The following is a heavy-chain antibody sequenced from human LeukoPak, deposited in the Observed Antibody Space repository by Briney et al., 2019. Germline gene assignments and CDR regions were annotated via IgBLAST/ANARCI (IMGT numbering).Heavy chain of an antibody. CDR1: GGSVSDYY. CDR3: ARVEYYGSGPDP. D-gene: IGHD3-10*01. Sequence: SETLSLTCTISGGSVSDYYWSWIRQSPGKGLEWIGYIYHTGSTSYSPSLKSRVTISADTSQNQFSLKLSSVTAADTAVYYCARVEYYGSGPDPWGQGTLVTVSS. V-gene: IGHV4-59*02. CDR2: IYHTGST. J-gene: IGHJ5*02.